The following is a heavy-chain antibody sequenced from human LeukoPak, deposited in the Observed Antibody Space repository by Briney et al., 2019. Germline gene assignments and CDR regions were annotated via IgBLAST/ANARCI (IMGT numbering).Heavy chain of an antibody. CDR3: AKGTNYYDTFDAFDI. CDR2: ISGSGGST. CDR1: GFTFSSYA. Sequence: GGSLRLSCAASGFTFSSYAMSWVRQAPGKGLEWVSAISGSGGSTYYADSVRGRFTISRDNSKNTLYLQMNSLRAEDTAVYYCAKGTNYYDTFDAFDIWGQGTMVTVSS. J-gene: IGHJ3*02. V-gene: IGHV3-23*01. D-gene: IGHD3-22*01.